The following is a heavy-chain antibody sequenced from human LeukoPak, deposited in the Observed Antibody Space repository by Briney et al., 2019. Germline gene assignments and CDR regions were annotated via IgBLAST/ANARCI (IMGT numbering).Heavy chain of an antibody. CDR1: GGSISSSSYY. V-gene: IGHV4-39*01. J-gene: IGHJ5*02. CDR3: ARQALWFGRTGWFDP. CDR2: IYYSGST. D-gene: IGHD3-10*01. Sequence: PSETLSPTCTVSGGSISSSSYYWGWIRQPPGKGLEWIGSIYYSGSTYYNPSLKSRVTISVDTSKNQFSLKLSSVTAADTAVYYCARQALWFGRTGWFDPWGQGTLVTVSS.